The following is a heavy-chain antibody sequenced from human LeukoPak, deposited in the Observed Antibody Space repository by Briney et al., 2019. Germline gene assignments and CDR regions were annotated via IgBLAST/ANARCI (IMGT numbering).Heavy chain of an antibody. CDR1: GFTFSTYS. CDR2: ISSSSSSI. J-gene: IGHJ4*02. D-gene: IGHD3-22*01. CDR3: ARQNGADYYYYFDS. Sequence: GRSVRLSCAASGFTFSTYSMNWVRQARGKGREWVSYISSSSSSIYYADSVKGRFTISRDNAKNSLYMQINSLIAEDTAVYYCARQNGADYYYYFDSWGQGAPVTVSS. V-gene: IGHV3-48*01.